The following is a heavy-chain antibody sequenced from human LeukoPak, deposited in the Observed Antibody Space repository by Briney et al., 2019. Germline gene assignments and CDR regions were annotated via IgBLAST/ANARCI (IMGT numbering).Heavy chain of an antibody. V-gene: IGHV3-23*01. D-gene: IGHD2-2*02. J-gene: IGHJ4*02. CDR1: GFIFRNYA. Sequence: GGSLRLSCAASGFIFRNYAMSWVRQAPGKGLEWVSAITGSGDTTYYADSVKGRFTISRDNAKNSLYLQMNSLRAEDTAAYYCARIPYRSYTTASYYFDYWGQGTLVTVSS. CDR2: ITGSGDTT. CDR3: ARIPYRSYTTASYYFDY.